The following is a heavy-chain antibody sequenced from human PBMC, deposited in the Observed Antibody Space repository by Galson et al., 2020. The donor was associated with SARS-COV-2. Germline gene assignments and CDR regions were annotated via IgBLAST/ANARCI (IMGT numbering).Heavy chain of an antibody. CDR1: GGSFSGYY. CDR2: INHSGST. CDR3: ARGKQLWPYYYYYMDV. J-gene: IGHJ6*03. Sequence: SETLSLTCAVYGGSFSGYYWSWIRQPPGKGLEWIGEINHSGSTNYNPSLKSRVTISVDTSKNQFSLKLSSVTAADTAVYYCARGKQLWPYYYYYMDVWGKGTTVTISS. V-gene: IGHV4-34*01. D-gene: IGHD5-18*01.